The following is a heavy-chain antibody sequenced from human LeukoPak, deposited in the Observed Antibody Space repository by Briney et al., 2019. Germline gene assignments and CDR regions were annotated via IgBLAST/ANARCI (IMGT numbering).Heavy chain of an antibody. J-gene: IGHJ4*02. V-gene: IGHV3-23*01. CDR3: AKVESPSYYFDY. CDR1: GFTFSSYA. D-gene: IGHD2/OR15-2a*01. Sequence: GALRLSCAASGFTFSSYAMSWVRQAPGKGLEWVSTITTSGGSTYYADSVKGRFTISRDNSKNTLYLQMNSPKTEDTAVYYCAKVESPSYYFDYWGQGTLVTVSS. CDR2: ITTSGGST.